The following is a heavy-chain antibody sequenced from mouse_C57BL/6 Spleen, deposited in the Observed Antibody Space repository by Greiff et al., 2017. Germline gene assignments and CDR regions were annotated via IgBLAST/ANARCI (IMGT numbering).Heavy chain of an antibody. CDR3: ARRSGYDYFDY. V-gene: IGHV1-82*01. D-gene: IGHD3-2*02. CDR2: IYPGDGDT. Sequence: QVQLQQSGPELVKPGASVKISRKAPGYAFRSSWMNWVKQRPGKGLEWIGRIYPGDGDTNYTGKFKGRATLTTDKSYSTAYMQLSILTSEDSAVYFCARRSGYDYFDYWGQGTTLTVSS. CDR1: GYAFRSSW. J-gene: IGHJ2*01.